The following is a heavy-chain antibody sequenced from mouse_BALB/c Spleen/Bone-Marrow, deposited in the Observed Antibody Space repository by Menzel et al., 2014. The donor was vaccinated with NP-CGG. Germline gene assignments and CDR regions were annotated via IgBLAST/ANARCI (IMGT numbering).Heavy chain of an antibody. Sequence: EVKVVDSGGGLVKPGGSLKLSCAASGFTFSSYTMSWVRQTPEKRLEWVATISSGGSYTYYQDSVKGRFTISRDNAKNTLYLQMSSLKSEATAMYYCTREDTNWDFDYWGQGTTLTVSS. CDR3: TREDTNWDFDY. V-gene: IGHV5-6-4*01. CDR2: ISSGGSYT. D-gene: IGHD4-1*01. J-gene: IGHJ2*01. CDR1: GFTFSSYT.